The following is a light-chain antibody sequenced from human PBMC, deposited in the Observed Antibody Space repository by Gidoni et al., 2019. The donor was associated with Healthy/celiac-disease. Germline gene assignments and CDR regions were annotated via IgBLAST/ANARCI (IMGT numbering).Light chain of an antibody. V-gene: IGKV1-39*01. Sequence: DIQMTQSPSSLSASVGDRVTITCRASQSISSYLNWDQQKPGKAPQLLVYAASSLQSGVPSRVSGSGSGTDFTLTISSLQPEDFATYYCQQSYSTPRTFXXXTKVEIK. CDR2: AAS. CDR1: QSISSY. J-gene: IGKJ1*01. CDR3: QQSYSTPRT.